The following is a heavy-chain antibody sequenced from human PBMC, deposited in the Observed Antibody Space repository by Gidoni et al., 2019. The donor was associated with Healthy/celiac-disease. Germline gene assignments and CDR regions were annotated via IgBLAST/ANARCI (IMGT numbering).Heavy chain of an antibody. CDR2: IRSKAYGWTT. D-gene: IGHD4-4*01. V-gene: IGHV3-49*03. CDR1: GFTFGGYA. J-gene: IGHJ3*02. Sequence: VQLVESGGGWVETGRSLRLSCTAAGFTFGGYAMSWFRQAPGTGLGWVGFIRSKAYGWTTEYAASVKGRFTISRDDSKSIAYLQMNSLKTEDTAVYYCTREPVDYNMSPDAFDIWGQGTMVTVSS. CDR3: TREPVDYNMSPDAFDI.